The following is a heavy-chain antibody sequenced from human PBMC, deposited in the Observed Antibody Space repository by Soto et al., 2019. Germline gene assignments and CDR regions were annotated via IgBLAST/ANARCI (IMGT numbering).Heavy chain of an antibody. D-gene: IGHD2-2*01. Sequence: QVQLVESGGGVVQPGRSLRLSCAACGFTFSTYGMHWVRQAPGKGLEWVAVISYDGSNKFYADSVKGRLTISRDNSKNTLYLQMNSLRAEDTAVYYCAKGQHCSSTSCYFYYYGVDVWGQGTTVAVSS. V-gene: IGHV3-30*18. CDR1: GFTFSTYG. J-gene: IGHJ6*02. CDR2: ISYDGSNK. CDR3: AKGQHCSSTSCYFYYYGVDV.